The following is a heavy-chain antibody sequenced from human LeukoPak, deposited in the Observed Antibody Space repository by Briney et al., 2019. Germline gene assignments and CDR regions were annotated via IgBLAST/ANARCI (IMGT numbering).Heavy chain of an antibody. V-gene: IGHV4-38-2*01. CDR2: IYHSGST. CDR1: GYSISSGYY. D-gene: IGHD7-27*01. CDR3: ARSNWAYYFDY. J-gene: IGHJ4*02. Sequence: PSETLSLNCAVSGYSISSGYYWGWIRQPPGKGLEWIGSIYHSGSTYYNPSLKSRVTISVDTSKNQFSLKLSSVTAADTAVYYCARSNWAYYFDYWGQGTLVTVSS.